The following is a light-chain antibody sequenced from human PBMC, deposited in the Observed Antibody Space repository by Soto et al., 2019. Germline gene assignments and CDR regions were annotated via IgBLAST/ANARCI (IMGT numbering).Light chain of an antibody. CDR2: EVS. CDR1: SSDVGGYNY. V-gene: IGLV2-14*01. J-gene: IGLJ2*01. Sequence: QSVLTQPASVSGSPGQSITISCTGTSSDVGGYNYVSWYQQHPGKAPKLMIYEVSNRPSGVSNRFSGSKSANTASLTISGLQAEDEADYYCTSYTSTNTVVFGGGTQLTVL. CDR3: TSYTSTNTVV.